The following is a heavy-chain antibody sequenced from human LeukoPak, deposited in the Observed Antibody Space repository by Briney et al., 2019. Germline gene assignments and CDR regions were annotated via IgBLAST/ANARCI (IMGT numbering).Heavy chain of an antibody. J-gene: IGHJ4*02. CDR3: ARVAEVGATLEFDY. D-gene: IGHD1-26*01. V-gene: IGHV4-34*01. CDR1: GGSFSGYY. CDR2: INHSGST. Sequence: SETLSLTCAVYGGSFSGYYWSWIRQPPGKGLEWIGEINHSGSTNYNPSLKSRVTISVDTSKNQFSLKLSSVTAADTAVYYCARVAEVGATLEFDYWGQGTLVTVSS.